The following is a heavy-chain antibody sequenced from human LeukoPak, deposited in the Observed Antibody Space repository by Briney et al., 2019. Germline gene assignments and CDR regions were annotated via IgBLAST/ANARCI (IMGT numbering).Heavy chain of an antibody. D-gene: IGHD3-10*01. CDR3: ASELSRGDEGFDY. CDR1: GYTFSSYG. V-gene: IGHV1-18*01. Sequence: VASVKVSCKASGYTFSSYGISWVRQAPGQGPEWMGWISAYNGDTNYAQKLQGRVTMTTDTSTSTAYMELRSLRSDDTAVYYCASELSRGDEGFDYWGQGTLVTVSS. J-gene: IGHJ4*02. CDR2: ISAYNGDT.